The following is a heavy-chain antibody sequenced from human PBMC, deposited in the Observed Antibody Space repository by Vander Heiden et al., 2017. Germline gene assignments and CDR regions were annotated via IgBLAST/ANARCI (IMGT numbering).Heavy chain of an antibody. CDR1: VGSFNGYS. J-gene: IGHJ3*01. CDR2: IAHTGST. CDR3: ARGDRQKKNDAFDL. Sequence: PLKQWGAGLLKPPETLSLNCPVYVGSFNGYSWNWIRQSPGKGLEWIGRIAHTGSTNYNPSLKSRVTISGDTTKNQFSLRLSSVTAADTAVYYCARGDRQKKNDAFDLWGQVTMVTVSS. V-gene: IGHV4-34*01. D-gene: IGHD3-22*01.